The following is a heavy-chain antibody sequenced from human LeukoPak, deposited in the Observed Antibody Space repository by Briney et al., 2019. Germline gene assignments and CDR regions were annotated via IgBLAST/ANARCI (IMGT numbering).Heavy chain of an antibody. CDR2: INHSGST. D-gene: IGHD6-19*01. V-gene: IGHV4-34*01. CDR3: ARRSKAVAGLAFDI. Sequence: SETLSLTCSVSGGSVSNYYWSWIRQPPGKGLEWIGEINHSGSTNYNPSLKSRVTISVDTSKNQFSLKLSSVTAADTAVYYCARRSKAVAGLAFDIWGQGTMVTVSS. J-gene: IGHJ3*02. CDR1: GGSVSNYY.